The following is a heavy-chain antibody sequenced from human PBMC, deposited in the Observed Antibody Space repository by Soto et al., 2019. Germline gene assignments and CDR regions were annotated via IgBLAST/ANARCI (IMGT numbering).Heavy chain of an antibody. D-gene: IGHD2-15*01. J-gene: IGHJ6*02. CDR1: GDSVTSGSYY. CDR3: ARGGGLLPYSFITV. CDR2: ISYTGRT. V-gene: IGHV4-61*03. Sequence: SDTLSLTCIVSGDSVTSGSYYWTWLRQPPGKGLEWIGHISYTGRTKYNPSLQSRVTISVDTSKNDFSLNLSSVTAADTAVYFWARGGGLLPYSFITVGAHGPAVTLP.